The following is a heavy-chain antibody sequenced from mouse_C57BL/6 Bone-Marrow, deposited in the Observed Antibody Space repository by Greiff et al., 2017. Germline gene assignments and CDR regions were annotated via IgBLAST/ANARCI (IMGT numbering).Heavy chain of an antibody. V-gene: IGHV8-8*01. J-gene: IGHJ4*01. CDR2: IWWDDDK. Sequence: QVTLKESGPGILQPSQTLSLTCSFSGFSLSTFGMGVGWIRQPSGKVLEWLAHIWWDDDKSYNPALKSRLTIAKDTTKNQVFLKIAKVDTADTATYYCARIPYAMDYWGQGTSVTVAS. CDR3: ARIPYAMDY. CDR1: GFSLSTFGMG.